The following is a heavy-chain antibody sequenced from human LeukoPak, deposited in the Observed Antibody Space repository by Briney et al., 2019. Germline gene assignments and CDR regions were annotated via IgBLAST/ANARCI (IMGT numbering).Heavy chain of an antibody. J-gene: IGHJ4*02. CDR2: ISSSGSTI. Sequence: GGSLRLSCAASGFTFSDYYMSWIRQAPGKGLEWVSYISSSGSTIYYADSVKGRFTISRDNAKNSLYLQMNSLRVEDTALYYCAGGDRNGWYFDYWGQGTLVTVSS. CDR3: AGGDRNGWYFDY. CDR1: GFTFSDYY. V-gene: IGHV3-11*01. D-gene: IGHD6-19*01.